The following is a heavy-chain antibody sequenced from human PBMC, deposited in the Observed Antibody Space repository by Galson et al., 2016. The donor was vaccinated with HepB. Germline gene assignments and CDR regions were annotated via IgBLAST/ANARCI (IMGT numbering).Heavy chain of an antibody. Sequence: QSGAEVKKPGESLTISCKGSGYTFTNYWITWLRQMPGKGLEWMGRIDPSDSYSNYSPSFEGHVTISVDETNTTAFLQWSSLKASDTAIYYCTRGFCEGTDCYTNLFDSWGQGTLVTVSS. CDR1: GYTFTNYW. V-gene: IGHV5-10-1*01. CDR3: TRGFCEGTDCYTNLFDS. J-gene: IGHJ5*01. D-gene: IGHD2-21*02. CDR2: IDPSDSYS.